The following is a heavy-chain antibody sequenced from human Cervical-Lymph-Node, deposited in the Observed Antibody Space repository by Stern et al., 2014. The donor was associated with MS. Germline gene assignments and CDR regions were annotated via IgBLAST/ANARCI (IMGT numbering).Heavy chain of an antibody. CDR2: INPSGDST. CDR3: ARGQRYFDY. Sequence: QLVQSGPEVKKTGASVKLSCKAPGYTFTSSSMHWVRQAPGQGLEWMGIINPSGDSTTYAPKCQGRVTMTRDTSSSTVYMELSSLGSEDTAVYYCARGQRYFDYWGQGTLVTVSS. V-gene: IGHV1-46*01. J-gene: IGHJ4*02. CDR1: GYTFTSSS.